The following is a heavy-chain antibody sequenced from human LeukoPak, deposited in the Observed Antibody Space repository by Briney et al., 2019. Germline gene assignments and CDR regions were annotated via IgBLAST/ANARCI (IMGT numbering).Heavy chain of an antibody. V-gene: IGHV4-34*01. CDR2: INHSGST. J-gene: IGHJ4*02. CDR1: GGSFSGYY. D-gene: IGHD6-13*01. CDR3: ARGTSSCAGNFDY. Sequence: SETLSLTCAVYGGSFSGYYWSWIRQPPGKGLEWIGEINHSGSTNYNPSLKSRVTISVDTSKNQFSLKLSSVTAADTAVYYCARGTSSCAGNFDYWGQGTLVTVSS.